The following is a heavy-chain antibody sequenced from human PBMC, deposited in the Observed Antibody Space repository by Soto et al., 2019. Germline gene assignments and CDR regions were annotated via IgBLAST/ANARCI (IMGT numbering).Heavy chain of an antibody. J-gene: IGHJ4*02. CDR2: IWFDGTKR. CDR1: GFTFSDYG. Sequence: GGSLRLSCAASGFTFSDYGMHWVRQAPGKELEWVAVIWFDGTKRYYADSVKGRFTISRDVSKNPLYLQMNSLRAEDTAVYYSARDIGHTNYMLEVWGLGIQVTVAS. V-gene: IGHV3-33*01. CDR3: ARDIGHTNYMLEV. D-gene: IGHD4-4*01.